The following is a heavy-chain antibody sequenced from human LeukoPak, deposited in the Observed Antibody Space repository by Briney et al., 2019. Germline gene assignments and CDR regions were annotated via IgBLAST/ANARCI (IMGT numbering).Heavy chain of an antibody. CDR3: ARDIGYSSGFFDFDY. Sequence: GGSLRLSCAASGFTVSSNYMSWVRQAPGKGLEWVSVIYSGGSTYYADSVKGRFTISRDNSKNTLYLQMNSLRAEDTAVYYCARDIGYSSGFFDFDYWGQGTQVTVSS. V-gene: IGHV3-66*01. CDR2: IYSGGST. J-gene: IGHJ4*02. CDR1: GFTVSSNY. D-gene: IGHD6-19*01.